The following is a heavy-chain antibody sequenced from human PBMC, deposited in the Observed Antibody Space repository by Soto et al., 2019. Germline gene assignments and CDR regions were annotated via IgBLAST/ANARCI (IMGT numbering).Heavy chain of an antibody. CDR2: INHSGST. CDR3: ATPSGYCSGGSCYSAPPRRRFDY. D-gene: IGHD2-15*01. V-gene: IGHV4-34*01. CDR1: GGSFSGYY. Sequence: QVQLQQWGAGLLKPSETLSLTCAVYGGSFSGYYWSWIRQPPGKGLEWIGEINHSGSTNYNPSLKSRVTISVDTSQNQFSLKLSSVAAADKAVYYCATPSGYCSGGSCYSAPPRRRFDYWGQGTLVTVSS. J-gene: IGHJ4*02.